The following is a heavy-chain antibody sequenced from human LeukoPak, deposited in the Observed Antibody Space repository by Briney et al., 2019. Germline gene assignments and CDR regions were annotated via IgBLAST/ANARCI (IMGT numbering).Heavy chain of an antibody. Sequence: PGASLRLYCAASGFTFSSYAMHWVRHPPGNGLEWVAVISYDGSNKYYADSVKGRFTISQDNSKNTLYLQMNSLRAGDTAVYYCARDDQPSSGWYAFDYWGQGTLVTVSS. D-gene: IGHD6-19*01. CDR3: ARDDQPSSGWYAFDY. CDR1: GFTFSSYA. CDR2: ISYDGSNK. V-gene: IGHV3-30*04. J-gene: IGHJ4*02.